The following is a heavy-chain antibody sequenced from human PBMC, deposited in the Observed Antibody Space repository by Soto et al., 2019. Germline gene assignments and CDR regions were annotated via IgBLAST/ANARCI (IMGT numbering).Heavy chain of an antibody. CDR3: ARGGRIVDTCIGYYYYHALDV. CDR2: IIPILGIP. D-gene: IGHD5-18*01. CDR1: GDTFSTYS. J-gene: IGHJ6*02. V-gene: IGHV1-69*10. Sequence: SVKVSCKVSGDTFSTYSISWVRQAPGQGLEWLGGIIPILGIPSYAQRFQDRVTITADKSTGTAYMELGSLRSEDTAVYYCARGGRIVDTCIGYYYYHALDVWGQGTTVTVSS.